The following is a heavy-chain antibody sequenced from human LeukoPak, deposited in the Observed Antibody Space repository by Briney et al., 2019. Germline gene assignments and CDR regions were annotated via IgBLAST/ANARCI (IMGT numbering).Heavy chain of an antibody. V-gene: IGHV3-30*01. CDR1: GFPFSSYS. Sequence: GGSLRLSCVASGFPFSSYSFHWVRQAPGKGLEWVALLSYDGSIKHYADSVKGRFTLSRDNSKSSVYLQMDSLKADYTAVYYCARGVSTWYRIDYWGQGTLVTVSS. CDR2: LSYDGSIK. J-gene: IGHJ4*02. CDR3: ARGVSTWYRIDY. D-gene: IGHD6-13*01.